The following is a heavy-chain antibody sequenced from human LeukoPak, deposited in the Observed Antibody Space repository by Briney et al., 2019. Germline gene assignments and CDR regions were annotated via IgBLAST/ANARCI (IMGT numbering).Heavy chain of an antibody. Sequence: GGSLRLSCAASGVTFSSYARHWVRQAPGKGLEWVAVISYDGSNKYYADSVKGRFTNSRDNSKNTLYLQMNSLRAEDTAGYYCARDRWVDTAMVTYWRQGTLVTVPS. CDR3: ARDRWVDTAMVTY. CDR2: ISYDGSNK. D-gene: IGHD5-18*01. CDR1: GVTFSSYA. J-gene: IGHJ4*02. V-gene: IGHV3-30*04.